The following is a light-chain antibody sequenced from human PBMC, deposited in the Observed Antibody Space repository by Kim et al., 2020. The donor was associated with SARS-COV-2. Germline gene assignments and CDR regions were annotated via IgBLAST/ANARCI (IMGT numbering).Light chain of an antibody. Sequence: VAPGKTARSTCGGDSSGSKSVHWYQQKPGQAPVVVIYYDTGRPSGVPERFSGSNSGDTATLTISRVEAGDEADYYCQVWDRSTNRVFGGGTQLTVL. CDR1: SSGSKS. V-gene: IGLV3-21*04. J-gene: IGLJ3*02. CDR2: YDT. CDR3: QVWDRSTNRV.